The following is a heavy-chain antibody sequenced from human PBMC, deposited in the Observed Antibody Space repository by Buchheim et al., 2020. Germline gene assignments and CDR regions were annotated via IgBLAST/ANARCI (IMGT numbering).Heavy chain of an antibody. CDR3: ARQPYSYANYYYYYGMDV. D-gene: IGHD5-18*01. J-gene: IGHJ6*02. Sequence: QVQLVESGGGVVQPGRSLRLSCAASGFTFSSYGMHWVRQAPGKGLEWVAVIWYDGSNKYYADSVKGRFTISRDNSKNTLYLQMNSLRAEDTAVYYCARQPYSYANYYYYYGMDVWGQGTT. V-gene: IGHV3-33*01. CDR2: IWYDGSNK. CDR1: GFTFSSYG.